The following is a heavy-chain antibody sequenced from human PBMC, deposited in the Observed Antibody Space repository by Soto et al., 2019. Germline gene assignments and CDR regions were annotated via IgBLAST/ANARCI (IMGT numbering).Heavy chain of an antibody. D-gene: IGHD3-10*01. Sequence: EVQLLESGGGLVQPGGSLRLSCAASGFTFSSYAMIWVRQAPGKGLEWVSAISGSGGSTYYADSVKGRFTISRDNSKNTLYLQMNSLRAEDTAVYYCAKQVTMVRGVCDYWGQGTLVTVSS. CDR2: ISGSGGST. CDR3: AKQVTMVRGVCDY. J-gene: IGHJ4*02. CDR1: GFTFSSYA. V-gene: IGHV3-23*01.